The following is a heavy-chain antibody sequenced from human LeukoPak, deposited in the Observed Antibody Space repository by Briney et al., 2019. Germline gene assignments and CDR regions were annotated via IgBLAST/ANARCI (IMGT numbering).Heavy chain of an antibody. J-gene: IGHJ4*02. CDR1: GGSISSYY. V-gene: IGHV4-59*01. CDR2: IYYSGST. CDR3: ARVRIGVFDY. D-gene: IGHD3-22*01. Sequence: PSETLSLTCTVSGGSISSYYWSWIRQPQGKGLEWIGYIYYSGSTNYNPSLKSRVTISVDTSKNQFSLKLSSVTAADTAVYYCARVRIGVFDYWGQGTLVTVSS.